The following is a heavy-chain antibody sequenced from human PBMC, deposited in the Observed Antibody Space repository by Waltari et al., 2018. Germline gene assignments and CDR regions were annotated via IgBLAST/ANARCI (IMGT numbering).Heavy chain of an antibody. CDR2: TSASSGST. V-gene: IGHV3-23*01. Sequence: EVQLLESGGGLVQRGGSLRLSCAVSGFIFSRFAMSWVRHNPGKGLEWVAGTSASSGSTYYADSVQGRLTISRDNSKKRVFLQMNSLRAEDTATYYCTKMRRNLPRDIIDNWGQGTQVIIAS. CDR3: TKMRRNLPRDIIDN. CDR1: GFIFSRFA. J-gene: IGHJ4*02.